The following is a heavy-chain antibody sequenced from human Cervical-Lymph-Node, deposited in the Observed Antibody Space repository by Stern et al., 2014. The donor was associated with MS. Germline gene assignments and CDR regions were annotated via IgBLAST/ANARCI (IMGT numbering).Heavy chain of an antibody. CDR2: INAGNGNT. D-gene: IGHD3-3*01. V-gene: IGHV1-3*01. CDR3: ARDYDFWSGYLPFDP. Sequence: VQLVESGAEVKKPGASVKVSCKASGYTFTSYAMHWVRQAPGQRLEWMGWINAGNGNTKYSQKFQGRVTITRDTSASTAYMELSSLRSEDTAVYYCARDYDFWSGYLPFDPWGQGTLVTVSS. CDR1: GYTFTSYA. J-gene: IGHJ5*02.